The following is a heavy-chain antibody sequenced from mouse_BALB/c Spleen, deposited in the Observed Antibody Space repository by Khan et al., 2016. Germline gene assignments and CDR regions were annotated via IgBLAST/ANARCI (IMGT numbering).Heavy chain of an antibody. D-gene: IGHD2-10*02. J-gene: IGHJ4*01. V-gene: IGHV1-7*01. CDR2: INPGSNYT. CDR1: GYTFTRFW. CDR3: ARWGYGNCLYQAMDY. Sequence: QVRLQQSGAELAKPGASVKMSCKASGYTFTRFWMHWVKQRPGQGLEWIGYINPGSNYTDYNQNFKDKATLTADKSSSTAYLLLSSLTSDDAAVEFCARWGYGNCLYQAMDYWGQGITVTVST.